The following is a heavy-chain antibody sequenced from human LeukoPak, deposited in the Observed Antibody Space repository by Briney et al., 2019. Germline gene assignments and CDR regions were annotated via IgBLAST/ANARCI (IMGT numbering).Heavy chain of an antibody. J-gene: IGHJ4*02. V-gene: IGHV3-23*01. CDR3: AKDRGSIWTSGQFFDY. CDR2: ISGSGGST. CDR1: GFTFSSYA. Sequence: GGSLRLSCAASGFTFSSYAMSWVRQAPGKGLEWVSAISGSGGSTYYADSVKGRFTISRDNSKNTLYLQMNSLRAEDTAVYYCAKDRGSIWTSGQFFDYWGQGTLVTVSS. D-gene: IGHD6-13*01.